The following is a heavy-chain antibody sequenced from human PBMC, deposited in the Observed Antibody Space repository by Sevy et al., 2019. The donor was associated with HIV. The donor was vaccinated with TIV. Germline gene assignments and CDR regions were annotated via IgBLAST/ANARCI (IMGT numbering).Heavy chain of an antibody. D-gene: IGHD6-19*01. V-gene: IGHV4-61*01. CDR3: ARADSIAVAGTLDY. CDR1: GGSVNSGSYY. Sequence: SETLSLTCTVSGGSVNSGSYYWSWIRQPPGKGLEWIGYIYYSGSTNYNPSLKSRVTISVDTSKNQFSLKLSSVTAADTAVYYCARADSIAVAGTLDYWGQGTLVTVSS. J-gene: IGHJ4*02. CDR2: IYYSGST.